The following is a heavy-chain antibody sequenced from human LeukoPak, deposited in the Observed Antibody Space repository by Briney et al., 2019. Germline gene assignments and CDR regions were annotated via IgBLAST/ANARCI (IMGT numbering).Heavy chain of an antibody. D-gene: IGHD1-26*01. CDR2: IYYSGST. J-gene: IGHJ5*02. Sequence: PSETLSLTCTVSGGSISSYYWSWIRQPPGKGLEWIGYIYYSGSTNYNPSLKSRVTISVDTSKNQFSLKLSSVTAADTAVYYCARDRIGATTPGKFDPWGQGTLVTVSS. V-gene: IGHV4-59*01. CDR3: ARDRIGATTPGKFDP. CDR1: GGSISSYY.